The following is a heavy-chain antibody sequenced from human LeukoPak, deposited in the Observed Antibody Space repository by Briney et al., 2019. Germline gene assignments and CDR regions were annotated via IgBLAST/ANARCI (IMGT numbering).Heavy chain of an antibody. CDR1: GFSFSGYS. CDR2: IRSSGSPI. Sequence: GGSLRLSCAASGFSFSGYSMNWVRQAPGKGLEWVAYIRSSGSPIYYADSVKGRFTISRDNAKNSLYLQMNSLRDEDTAVYYCVRDPDALVYWGQGTLVTVSS. CDR3: VRDPDALVY. V-gene: IGHV3-48*02. J-gene: IGHJ4*02.